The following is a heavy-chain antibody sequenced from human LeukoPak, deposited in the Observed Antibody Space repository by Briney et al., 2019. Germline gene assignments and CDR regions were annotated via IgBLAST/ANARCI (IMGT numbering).Heavy chain of an antibody. D-gene: IGHD6-13*01. Sequence: ASVKVSCKASGYTFTTYGISWVRQAPGQGLEWMGWISAYTGNTNYTQNLQGRVTMTTDTSTSTAYMELRSLRSDDTAVYYCARRGAIANDYWGQGTLVTVSS. V-gene: IGHV1-18*01. CDR2: ISAYTGNT. CDR1: GYTFTTYG. J-gene: IGHJ4*02. CDR3: ARRGAIANDY.